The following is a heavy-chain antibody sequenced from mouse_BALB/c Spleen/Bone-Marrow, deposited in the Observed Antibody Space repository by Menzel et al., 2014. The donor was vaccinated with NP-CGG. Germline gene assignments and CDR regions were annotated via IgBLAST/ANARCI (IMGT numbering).Heavy chain of an antibody. D-gene: IGHD1-3*01. CDR2: ISPAIDDI. CDR3: KRRHKGGYAMDY. V-gene: IGHV1S53*01. Sequence: QVTLKVCDAELVKPGASVKISCKASGYTFTDRAIHWVKQKPEQGLEWIGYISPAIDDIPYNEKSKDKATLTVDKSSNTACMQLNNPTSDDSAVYFSKRRHKGGYAMDYWGQGTSLTVSS. CDR1: GYTFTDRA. J-gene: IGHJ4*01.